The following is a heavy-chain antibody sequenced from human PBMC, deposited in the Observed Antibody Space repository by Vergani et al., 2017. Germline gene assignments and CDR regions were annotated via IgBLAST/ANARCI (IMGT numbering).Heavy chain of an antibody. CDR2: IYYTGTT. D-gene: IGHD3-10*01. V-gene: IGHV4-39*01. Sequence: QLQLQESGPGLVKPSETLSLTCTVSGVSIGSNSYYWGWIRQPPGKGLEWIGTIYYTGTTYYNEAHKSRLTISVDTSKNQFSLNLTSVTAADTAVYYCAVRPRVNLVGGEIVTKRTFDYWSQGSLVTVSS. CDR3: AVRPRVNLVGGEIVTKRTFDY. J-gene: IGHJ4*02. CDR1: GVSIGSNSYY.